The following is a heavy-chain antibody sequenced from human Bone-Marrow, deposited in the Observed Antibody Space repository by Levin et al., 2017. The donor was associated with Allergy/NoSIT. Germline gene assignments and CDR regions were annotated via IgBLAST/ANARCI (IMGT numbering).Heavy chain of an antibody. CDR2: IKEDGSEK. CDR1: GFTFSNSW. Sequence: PGGSLRLSCAASGFTFSNSWMSWVRQAPGKGLEWVANIKEDGSEKYYVDSVKGRFTISRDNAKNSLYLQMNSLRAEDTAVYYCARDQFRRATIGEQWSDPWGQGTLVTVSS. D-gene: IGHD5-24*01. CDR3: ARDQFRRATIGEQWSDP. V-gene: IGHV3-7*01. J-gene: IGHJ5*02.